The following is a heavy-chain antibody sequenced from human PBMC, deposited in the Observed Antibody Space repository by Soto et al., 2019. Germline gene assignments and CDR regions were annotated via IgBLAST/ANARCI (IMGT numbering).Heavy chain of an antibody. CDR1: GFTFSSYG. V-gene: IGHV3-74*01. Sequence: GGSLRLSCAASGFTFSSYGMHWVRQAPGKGLVWVSRINSDGSSTNYADSVKGRFTISRDNAKNTLYLQMNSLRAEDTAVYYCARTRHRGVISPNWFDPWGQGTLVTVSS. CDR3: ARTRHRGVISPNWFDP. J-gene: IGHJ5*02. CDR2: INSDGSST. D-gene: IGHD3-10*01.